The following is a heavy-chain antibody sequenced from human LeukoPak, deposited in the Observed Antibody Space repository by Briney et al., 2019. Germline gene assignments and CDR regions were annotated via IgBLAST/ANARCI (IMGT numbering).Heavy chain of an antibody. J-gene: IGHJ4*02. Sequence: GGSLRLSCAAPGFTFSSYWMTWVRQAPGKGLEWVANIKQDGSEKYYGASVQGRFTISRDNAKSSVYLQMNSLRAEDTAVYYCARENSGTFSIDYWGQGTLVTVSS. D-gene: IGHD1-26*01. CDR1: GFTFSSYW. CDR3: ARENSGTFSIDY. V-gene: IGHV3-7*01. CDR2: IKQDGSEK.